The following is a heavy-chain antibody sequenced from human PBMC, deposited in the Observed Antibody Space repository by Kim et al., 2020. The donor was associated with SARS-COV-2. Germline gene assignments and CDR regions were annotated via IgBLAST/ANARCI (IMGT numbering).Heavy chain of an antibody. Sequence: GGSLRLSCAASGFTFSSYAMHWVRQAPGKGLEWVAVISYDGSNKYYADSVKGRFTISRDNSKNTLYLQMNSLRAEDTAVYYCAREGVDTAMATQFILDYWGQGTLVTVSS. CDR1: GFTFSSYA. D-gene: IGHD5-18*01. CDR3: AREGVDTAMATQFILDY. J-gene: IGHJ4*02. CDR2: ISYDGSNK. V-gene: IGHV3-30-3*01.